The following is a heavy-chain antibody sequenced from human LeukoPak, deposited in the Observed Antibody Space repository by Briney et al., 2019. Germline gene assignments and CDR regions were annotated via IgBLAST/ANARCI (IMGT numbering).Heavy chain of an antibody. CDR3: AKQRGDILTGYYMPRGFDY. J-gene: IGHJ4*02. D-gene: IGHD3-9*01. CDR1: GFTFSSYE. CDR2: ISSSGSTI. V-gene: IGHV3-48*03. Sequence: GGSPRLSCAASGFTFSSYEMTWVRQAPGKGLEWVSYISSSGSTIYYADSVKGRFTISRDNAKNSLYLQMNSLRADDTAVYYCAKQRGDILTGYYMPRGFDYWGQGTLVTVPS.